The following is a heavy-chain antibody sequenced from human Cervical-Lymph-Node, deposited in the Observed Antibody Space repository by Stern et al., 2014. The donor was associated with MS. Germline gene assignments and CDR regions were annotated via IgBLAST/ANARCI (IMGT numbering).Heavy chain of an antibody. V-gene: IGHV3-30*18. D-gene: IGHD2-15*01. CDR2: ISYDGSNK. J-gene: IGHJ4*02. CDR3: AKVDIGLNAY. Sequence: VQLVESGGGVVQPGRSLRLSCAASGFTFSSYGMHWVRQAPGKGLEWVAVISYDGSNKYYADSVKGRFTISRDNSKNTLYLQMNSLRAEDTAVYYCAKVDIGLNAYWGQGTLVTVSS. CDR1: GFTFSSYG.